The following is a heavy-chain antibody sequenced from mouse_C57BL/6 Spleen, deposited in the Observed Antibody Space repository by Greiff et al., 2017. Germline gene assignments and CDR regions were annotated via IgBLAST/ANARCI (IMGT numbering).Heavy chain of an antibody. CDR3: ARGYYGDGDTIDY. CDR2: INPNDGTT. Sequence: EVQLLQSGPELVKPGASVKISCKASGYSFTDYNMNWVKQSHGKSLEWIGVINPNDGTTSYNQKFKGKATLTVDKSSSTAYMQLSRLTSEDSAVXYGARGYYGDGDTIDYWGQGTPVTVSS. V-gene: IGHV1-39*01. J-gene: IGHJ4*01. D-gene: IGHD2-13*01. CDR1: GYSFTDYN.